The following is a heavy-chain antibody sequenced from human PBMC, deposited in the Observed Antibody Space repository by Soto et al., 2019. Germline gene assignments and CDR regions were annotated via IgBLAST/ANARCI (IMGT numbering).Heavy chain of an antibody. CDR3: AREGRDFWSGYYRNYYGMDV. D-gene: IGHD3-3*01. CDR1: GFTFSSYA. Sequence: GGSLRLSCAASGFTFSSYAMHWVRQAPGKGLEWVAVISYDGSNKYYADSVKGRFTISRDNSKNTLYLQMNSLRAEDTAVYYCAREGRDFWSGYYRNYYGMDVWAQGTTVTVSS. V-gene: IGHV3-30-3*01. J-gene: IGHJ6*02. CDR2: ISYDGSNK.